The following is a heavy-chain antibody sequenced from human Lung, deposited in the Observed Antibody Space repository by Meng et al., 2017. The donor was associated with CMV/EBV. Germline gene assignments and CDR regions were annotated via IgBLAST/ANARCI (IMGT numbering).Heavy chain of an antibody. J-gene: IGHJ6*02. CDR3: AKAVPDGYYGMDV. D-gene: IGHD2-2*01. V-gene: IGHV3-23*01. CDR1: GFTFSSYA. Sequence: ESXKISXAASGFTFSSYAMSWVRQAPGKGLEWVSAISGSGGSTYYADSVKGRFTISRDNSKNTLYLQMNSLRAEDTAVYYCAKAVPDGYYGMDVWGQGTTVTVSS. CDR2: ISGSGGST.